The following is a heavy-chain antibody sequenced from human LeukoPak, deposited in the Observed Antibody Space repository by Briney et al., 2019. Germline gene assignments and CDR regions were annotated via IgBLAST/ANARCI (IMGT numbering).Heavy chain of an antibody. CDR2: IIPIFGTA. D-gene: IGHD2-2*01. CDR1: GGTFISYA. J-gene: IGHJ4*02. CDR3: ARGTIHYCSSTSCYLGY. Sequence: SVKVSCKASGGTFISYAISWVRQAPGQWVEWMGGIIPIFGTANYAQKFQGRVTITADESTSTAYMELSSLRSEDTAVYYCARGTIHYCSSTSCYLGYWGQGTLVTVSS. V-gene: IGHV1-69*01.